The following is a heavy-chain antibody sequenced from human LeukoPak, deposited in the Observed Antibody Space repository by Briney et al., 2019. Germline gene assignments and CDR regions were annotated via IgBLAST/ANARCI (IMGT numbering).Heavy chain of an antibody. Sequence: PGRSLRLSCAASGFTFSGHSIHWVRQAPGKGLEWVAVVSFDGSIKYYADSVKGRFTISRDNSKNTLYLQMNSLRAEDTAVYYCARLPGGNPDLYAFDIWGQGTMVTVSS. D-gene: IGHD4-23*01. J-gene: IGHJ3*02. CDR3: ARLPGGNPDLYAFDI. CDR1: GFTFSGHS. V-gene: IGHV3-30*14. CDR2: VSFDGSIK.